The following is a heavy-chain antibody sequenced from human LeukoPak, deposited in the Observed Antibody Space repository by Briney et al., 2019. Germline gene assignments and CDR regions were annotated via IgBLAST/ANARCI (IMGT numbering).Heavy chain of an antibody. CDR3: ARGIVAVMNGMDV. V-gene: IGHV7-4-1*02. CDR1: GYTFTTWP. D-gene: IGHD2-2*01. J-gene: IGHJ6*02. CDR2: IHTNTGNP. Sequence: GASVKVSCKASGYTFTTWPMNWVRQAPGQGLEWLGWIHTNTGNPTYAPGFTGRFVFSLDTSVSTAYLQISSLEAAATAVYYCARGIVAVMNGMDVWGQGPTVTVSS.